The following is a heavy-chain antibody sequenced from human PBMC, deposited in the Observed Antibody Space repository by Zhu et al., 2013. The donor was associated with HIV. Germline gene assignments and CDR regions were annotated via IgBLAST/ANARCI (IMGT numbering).Heavy chain of an antibody. CDR2: IIPIFGTA. Sequence: QVQLVQSGAEVKKPGSSVKVSCKASGGTFSSYAISWVRQAPGQGLEWMGGIIPIFGTANYAQKFQGRVTITADESTSTAYMELSSLRSEDTAVYYCARERGGQYSSSSRFNYFDYWGQGTLVTVSS. CDR1: GGTFSSYA. CDR3: ARERGGQYSSSSRFNYFDY. J-gene: IGHJ4*02. D-gene: IGHD6-6*01. V-gene: IGHV1-69*12.